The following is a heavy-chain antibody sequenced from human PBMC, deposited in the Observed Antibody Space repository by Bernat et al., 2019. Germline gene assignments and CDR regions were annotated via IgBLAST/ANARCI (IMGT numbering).Heavy chain of an antibody. CDR1: GGSIRSNH. Sequence: QVQLQESGPGLVKPSETLSLTCTVSGGSIRSNHWSWIRQPPGKGLEWIGYVDYSGTTNSWHTNYNPSLNSRVTISRRTSRNKFSLQLSSVTAADTAVYYCATYYTGRGGRGSWGQGTLVTVSS. D-gene: IGHD3-3*01. CDR2: VDYSGTT. J-gene: IGHJ5*02. V-gene: IGHV4-59*01. CDR3: ATYYTGRGGRGS.